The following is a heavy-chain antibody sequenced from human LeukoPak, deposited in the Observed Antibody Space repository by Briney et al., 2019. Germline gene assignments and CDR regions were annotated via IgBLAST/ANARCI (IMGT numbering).Heavy chain of an antibody. Sequence: GGSLRLSCVASGYTFSMYWMAWFRQAPGKGLEWVANIKQDGGQKNYVDSVKGRFSISRDNAKKSLYLQMNSLRDEDTAVYYCARGGTYDIWGPGTRVTVSS. CDR2: IKQDGGQK. CDR3: ARGGTYDI. V-gene: IGHV3-7*01. J-gene: IGHJ3*02. CDR1: GYTFSMYW.